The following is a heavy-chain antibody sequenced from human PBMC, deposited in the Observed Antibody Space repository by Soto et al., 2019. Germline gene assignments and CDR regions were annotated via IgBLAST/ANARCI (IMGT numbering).Heavy chain of an antibody. CDR3: AKDGRGAGSHYNSFGY. J-gene: IGHJ4*02. Sequence: EVQLVESGGGLIQPGGSLKLSCAASGFTVGNNYMNWVRQAPGKGLEWVSLIYSTGTTKYADSVKGRFTVSRDNAKNTLYLQMNSRRAEDTAGYYGAKDGRGAGSHYNSFGYWGQGTLVTVSS. CDR1: GFTVGNNY. CDR2: IYSTGTT. D-gene: IGHD3-10*01. V-gene: IGHV3-53*01.